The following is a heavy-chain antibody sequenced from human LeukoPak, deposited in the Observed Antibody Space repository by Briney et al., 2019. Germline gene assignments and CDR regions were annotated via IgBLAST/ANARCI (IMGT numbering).Heavy chain of an antibody. Sequence: SETLSLTCAVYGGSFSGYYWSWIRQPPGKGLEWIGEINHSGSTNYNPSLKSGVTISVDTSKNQFSLKLSPVTAADTAVYYCARARGYSYGFYFDYWGQGTLVTVFS. D-gene: IGHD5-18*01. CDR2: INHSGST. J-gene: IGHJ4*02. CDR3: ARARGYSYGFYFDY. CDR1: GGSFSGYY. V-gene: IGHV4-34*01.